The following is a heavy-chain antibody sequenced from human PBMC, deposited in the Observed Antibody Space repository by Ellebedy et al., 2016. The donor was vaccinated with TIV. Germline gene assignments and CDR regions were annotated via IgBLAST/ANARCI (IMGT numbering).Heavy chain of an antibody. CDR3: ARDLSGIDY. V-gene: IGHV4-61*02. Sequence: SQTLSLTXAVSGASMTSGPYYWSWIRQPAGKGLEWIGRVNSRGTTNYNPSLKSRVTMSVDTSKNQFSLKLSSVTAADTAVYYCARDLSGIDYWGQGTLVTVSS. CDR1: GASMTSGPYY. J-gene: IGHJ4*02. D-gene: IGHD2/OR15-2a*01. CDR2: VNSRGTT.